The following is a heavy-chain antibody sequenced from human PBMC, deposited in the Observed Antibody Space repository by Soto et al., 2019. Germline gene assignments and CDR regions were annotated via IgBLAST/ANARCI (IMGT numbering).Heavy chain of an antibody. CDR2: IGRRSDI. D-gene: IGHD2-21*02. J-gene: IGHJ6*02. Sequence: GGSLRLSCEASGFSFSTYSMHWVRQAPGKGLEWVSSIGRRSDIYYADSVKGRFTISRDNAKNSVSLQMNSLRDEDTAVYYCAREETAWPLAYGLDVWGQGTTVTVSS. CDR3: AREETAWPLAYGLDV. CDR1: GFSFSTYS. V-gene: IGHV3-21*01.